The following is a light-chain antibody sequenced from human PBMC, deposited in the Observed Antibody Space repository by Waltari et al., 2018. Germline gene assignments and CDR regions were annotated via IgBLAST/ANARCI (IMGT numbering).Light chain of an antibody. CDR2: DVD. J-gene: IGLJ2*01. V-gene: IGLV2-14*03. CDR1: SSDVGGYTY. CDR3: SSFSLSTTLV. Sequence: QSALTQPASLSRSPGQSITLSCTGTSSDVGGYTYLSWYQQLPYTAPKLIIYDVDKRPSGASDRFSGSKSGNTATLTISGLQAEDEADYYCSSFSLSTTLVFGGGTKLTVL.